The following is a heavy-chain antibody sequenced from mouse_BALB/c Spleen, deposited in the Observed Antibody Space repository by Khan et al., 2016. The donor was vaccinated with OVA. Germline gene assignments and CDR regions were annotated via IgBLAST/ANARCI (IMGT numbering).Heavy chain of an antibody. V-gene: IGHV2-3*01. CDR3: ARITKATRDFYAMDF. D-gene: IGHD1-2*01. Sequence: QVQLKESGPGLVAPSQSLSITCTVSGFSLTSFGVNWVRQPPGKGLEWLGVIRGDGGTNYHSVLKSRLSISKDNSKSQVFLRMNSLQTDDKATDYFARITKATRDFYAMDFWGPRNSVTVSS. CDR1: GFSLTSFG. J-gene: IGHJ4*01. CDR2: IRGDGGT.